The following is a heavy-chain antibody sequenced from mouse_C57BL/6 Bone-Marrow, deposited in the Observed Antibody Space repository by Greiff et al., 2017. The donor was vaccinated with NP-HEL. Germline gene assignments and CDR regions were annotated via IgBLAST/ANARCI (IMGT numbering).Heavy chain of an antibody. J-gene: IGHJ2*01. Sequence: QVQLQQPGAELVMPGASVKLSCKASGYTFTSYWIHWVKQRPGPGLEWIGELDPSDSYTNYNQKFKGKSTLTVDKSSSTAYMQLSSLTSEDSAVYYCAREGTTVVATDFDYWGQGTTLTVSS. V-gene: IGHV1-69*01. CDR2: LDPSDSYT. CDR1: GYTFTSYW. D-gene: IGHD1-1*01. CDR3: AREGTTVVATDFDY.